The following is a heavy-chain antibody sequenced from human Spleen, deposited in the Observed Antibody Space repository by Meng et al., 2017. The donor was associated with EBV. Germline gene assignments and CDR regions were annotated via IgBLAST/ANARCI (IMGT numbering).Heavy chain of an antibody. J-gene: IGHJ4*02. V-gene: IGHV3-23*04. D-gene: IGHD1-14*01. Sequence: EVQLGGSGGGLVQPGGSLILSCAASEFTFSSYAMSWVRQAPGKGLEWVSGISGGGVDTYYADSVKGRFTISRDNSKDTLFLQMNSLRAEDTAVYYCATYTRTEYDHWGQGTLVTVSS. CDR2: ISGGGVDT. CDR1: EFTFSSYA. CDR3: ATYTRTEYDH.